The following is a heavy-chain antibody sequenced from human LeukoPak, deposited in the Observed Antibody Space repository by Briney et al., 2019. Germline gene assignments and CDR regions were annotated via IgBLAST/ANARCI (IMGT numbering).Heavy chain of an antibody. CDR3: ARNIQDGYNSLGAFDI. D-gene: IGHD5-24*01. J-gene: IGHJ3*02. CDR1: KYTFTDYY. V-gene: IGHV1-69*05. CDR2: IIPIFGTA. Sequence: SVKVSCKASKYTFTDYYMHWVRQAPGQGLEWMGGIIPIFGTANYAQKFQGRVTITTDESTSTAYMELSSLRSEDTAVYYCARNIQDGYNSLGAFDIWGQGTMVTVSS.